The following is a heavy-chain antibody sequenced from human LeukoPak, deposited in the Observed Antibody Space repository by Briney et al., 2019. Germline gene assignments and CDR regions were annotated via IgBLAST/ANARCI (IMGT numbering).Heavy chain of an antibody. CDR3: ARARDSGSYFDY. Sequence: PGRSLRLSCAASGFTFSSYALHWVRQAPGKGLEWVTVISYDGSNKYYADSVKGRFTISRDNSKNTLYLQMNSLRVEDTAVYYCARARDSGSYFDYWGQGTLVTVSS. CDR2: ISYDGSNK. CDR1: GFTFSSYA. D-gene: IGHD1-26*01. V-gene: IGHV3-30-3*01. J-gene: IGHJ4*02.